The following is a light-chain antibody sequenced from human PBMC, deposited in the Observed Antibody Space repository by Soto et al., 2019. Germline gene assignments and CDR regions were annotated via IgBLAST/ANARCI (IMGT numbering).Light chain of an antibody. CDR2: EDN. Sequence: QSVLTQPASVSGSPGQSITISCTGTSSDVGSYNLVSWYKQHPGKAPKLMIYEDNKRPSGVSNRFSGSKSGNTASLTISGLQAEDEADYYCCSYAGSSTSLFGGGTKLTVL. CDR3: CSYAGSSTSL. V-gene: IGLV2-23*01. CDR1: SSDVGSYNL. J-gene: IGLJ3*02.